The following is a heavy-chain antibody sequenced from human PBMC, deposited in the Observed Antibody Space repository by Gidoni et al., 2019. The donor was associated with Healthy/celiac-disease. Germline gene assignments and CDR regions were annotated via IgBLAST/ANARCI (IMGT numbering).Heavy chain of an antibody. CDR1: GFTFSTYS. CDR3: ARDFTDLSGWYELDY. D-gene: IGHD6-19*01. Sequence: EVQLVESGGGLVKPGGSRRLSCAASGFTFSTYSLNWVRRAPGKGLEWVSSISSSSSYIYYADSVKGRFTISRDNAKNSLYLQMNSLRAEDTAVYYCARDFTDLSGWYELDYWGQGTLVTVSS. V-gene: IGHV3-21*01. CDR2: ISSSSSYI. J-gene: IGHJ4*02.